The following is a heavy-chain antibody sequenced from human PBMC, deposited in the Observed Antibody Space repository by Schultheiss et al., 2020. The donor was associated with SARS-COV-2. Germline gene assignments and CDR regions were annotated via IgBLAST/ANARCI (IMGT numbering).Heavy chain of an antibody. CDR2: ISRSGSYI. D-gene: IGHD1-26*01. V-gene: IGHV3-21*01. J-gene: IGHJ4*02. CDR1: GFSFSNYG. CDR3: ARAIVGAVDY. Sequence: GGSLRLSCAASGFSFSNYGMSWVRQAPGKGLEWVSSISRSGSYIYYADSVKGRFTVSRDNAKKSLYLQMNSLRAEDTAVYYCARAIVGAVDYWGQGTLVTVSS.